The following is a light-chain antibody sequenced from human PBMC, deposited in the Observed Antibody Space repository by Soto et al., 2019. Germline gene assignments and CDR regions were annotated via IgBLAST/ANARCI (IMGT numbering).Light chain of an antibody. CDR2: GAS. Sequence: EIVLTQSPATLSVSPGERSTLSCRASQSVSSNLAWYQQKPGQAPRLLIYGASTRATGIPARFSGSGSGTEFTLTISSLQSEDFAVYYCQQYNNLFPWTFGHGTKVDIK. CDR1: QSVSSN. J-gene: IGKJ1*01. V-gene: IGKV3-15*01. CDR3: QQYNNLFPWT.